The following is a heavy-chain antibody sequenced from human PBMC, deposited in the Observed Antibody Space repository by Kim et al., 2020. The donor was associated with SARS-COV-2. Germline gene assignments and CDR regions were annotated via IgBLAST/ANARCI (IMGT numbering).Heavy chain of an antibody. CDR3: AKGQVTYSRSSFDN. Sequence: SADYVKGRFTLSRDDSKKTLYLEMHSLRAEDTAVYYCAKGQVTYSRSSFDNWGQGTLVTISS. D-gene: IGHD6-6*01. J-gene: IGHJ4*02. V-gene: IGHV3-23*01.